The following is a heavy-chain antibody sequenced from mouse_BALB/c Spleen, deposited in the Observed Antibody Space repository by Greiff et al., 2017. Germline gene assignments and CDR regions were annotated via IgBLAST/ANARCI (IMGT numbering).Heavy chain of an antibody. J-gene: IGHJ2*01. CDR1: GYTFSSYW. D-gene: IGHD1-2*01. CDR2: ILTGSGST. V-gene: IGHV1-9*01. CDR3: ARGGQTAPDY. Sequence: QVQLQQSGAELMKPGASVKISCKATGYTFSSYWIEWVKQRPGHGLEWIGEILTGSGSTNYNEKCKGKATFTADTSSNTAYMQLSSLTSEDSAVYYCARGGQTAPDYWGQGTTLTVSS.